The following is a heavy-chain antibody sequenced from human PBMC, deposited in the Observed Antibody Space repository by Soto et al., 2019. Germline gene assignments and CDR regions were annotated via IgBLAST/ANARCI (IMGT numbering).Heavy chain of an antibody. Sequence: QVQLQESGPGLVKPSQTLSLTCTVSGGSISSGDYYWSWIRQPPGKGLEWIGYIYYSGSTYYNPSLKSRVTISVDTSKKQFSLKLSSVTAAYTAVYFCAISGGNSVSFDYWGQGTLVTVSS. D-gene: IGHD2-21*02. V-gene: IGHV4-30-4*01. CDR3: AISGGNSVSFDY. CDR2: IYYSGST. CDR1: GGSISSGDYY. J-gene: IGHJ4*02.